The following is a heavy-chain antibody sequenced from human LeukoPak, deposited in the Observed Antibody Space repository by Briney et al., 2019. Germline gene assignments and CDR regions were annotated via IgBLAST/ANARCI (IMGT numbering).Heavy chain of an antibody. CDR1: GGSISSYY. Sequence: SETLSLTCTVSGGSISSYYWSWIRQPPGKGLEWIGYIYHSGSTNYNPSLKSRVTISVDTSKNQFSLKLSSVTAADTAVYYCARLSTWFGELFPFDYWGQGTLVTVSS. CDR3: ARLSTWFGELFPFDY. D-gene: IGHD3-10*01. J-gene: IGHJ4*02. V-gene: IGHV4-59*08. CDR2: IYHSGST.